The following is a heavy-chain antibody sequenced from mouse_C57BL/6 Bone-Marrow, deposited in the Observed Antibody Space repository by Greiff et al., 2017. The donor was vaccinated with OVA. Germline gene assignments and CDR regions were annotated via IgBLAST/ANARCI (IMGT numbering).Heavy chain of an antibody. CDR1: GYTFTSYG. CDR2: IYPRSGNT. Sequence: QVQLQQSGAELARPGASVKLSCKASGYTFTSYGISWVKQRTGQGLEWIGEIYPRSGNTYYNEKFKGKATLTADKSSSTAYMELRSLTSEDSAVYFCAAIYYYGSSFYYYAMDYWGQGTPVTVSS. V-gene: IGHV1-81*01. D-gene: IGHD1-1*01. J-gene: IGHJ4*01. CDR3: AAIYYYGSSFYYYAMDY.